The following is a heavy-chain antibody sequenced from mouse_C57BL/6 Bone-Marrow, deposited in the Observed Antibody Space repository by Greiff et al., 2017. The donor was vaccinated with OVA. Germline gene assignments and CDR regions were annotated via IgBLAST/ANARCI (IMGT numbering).Heavy chain of an antibody. D-gene: IGHD3-2*02. Sequence: QVQLQQSGPELVKPGASVKISCKASGYTFTDYYINWVKQRPGQGLEWIGWIFPGSGSTYYNEKFKGKATLTVDKFSSTAYMLLSSLTSEDSAVYFCAQTAQAAWFAYWGQGTLVTVSA. CDR2: IFPGSGST. CDR1: GYTFTDYY. CDR3: AQTAQAAWFAY. V-gene: IGHV1-75*01. J-gene: IGHJ3*01.